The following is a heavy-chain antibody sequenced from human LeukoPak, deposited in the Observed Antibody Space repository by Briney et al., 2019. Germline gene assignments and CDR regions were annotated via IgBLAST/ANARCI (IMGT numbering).Heavy chain of an antibody. D-gene: IGHD5-18*01. CDR3: ARILYSLDY. J-gene: IGHJ4*02. Sequence: PGGSLRLSCAASGFTFSSYAMSWVRQAPGRGLVWVSRINSDGSSTLYADSVKGRFTISRDNAKNTLYLQMNSLRAEDTAVYYCARILYSLDYWGQGTLVTVSS. CDR2: INSDGSST. CDR1: GFTFSSYA. V-gene: IGHV3-74*01.